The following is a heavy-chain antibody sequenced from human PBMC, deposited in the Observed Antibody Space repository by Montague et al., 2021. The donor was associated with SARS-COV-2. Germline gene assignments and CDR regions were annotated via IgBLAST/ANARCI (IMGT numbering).Heavy chain of an antibody. CDR3: ARVLGGYCSGGSCYRGWYFDL. Sequence: TLSLTCTVSGGSISSGGYYWSWIRQHPGKGLEWIGYNYYSGSTYYNPSLKSRVIISVDTSKNQFSLKLSSVTAADTAVYYCARVLGGYCSGGSCYRGWYFDLWGRGTLVTVSS. J-gene: IGHJ2*01. D-gene: IGHD2-15*01. V-gene: IGHV4-31*03. CDR2: NYYSGST. CDR1: GGSISSGGYY.